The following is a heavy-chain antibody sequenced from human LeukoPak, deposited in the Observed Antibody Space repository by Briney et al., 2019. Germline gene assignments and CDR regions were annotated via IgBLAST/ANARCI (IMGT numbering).Heavy chain of an antibody. CDR2: IIPIFGTA. V-gene: IGHV1-69*13. Sequence: ASVKVSCKASGGTFSSYAISWVRQAPGQGLEWMGGIIPIFGTANYAQKFQGRVTITADESTSTAYMELSSLRSEDTAVYYCARVWSHWRPIVVVPAAYDHWGQGTLVTVSS. D-gene: IGHD2-2*01. CDR3: ARVWSHWRPIVVVPAAYDH. CDR1: GGTFSSYA. J-gene: IGHJ5*02.